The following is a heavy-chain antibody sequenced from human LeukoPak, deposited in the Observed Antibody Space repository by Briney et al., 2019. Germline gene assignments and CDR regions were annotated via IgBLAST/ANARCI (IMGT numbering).Heavy chain of an antibody. D-gene: IGHD3-22*01. CDR2: IYYSGST. CDR3: ARDAVRRYYDSSGYFGMDV. J-gene: IGHJ6*02. CDR1: GGSISSGGYY. V-gene: IGHV4-31*03. Sequence: SQTLSLTCTVSGGSISSGGYYWSWIRQHPGKGLEWIGYIYYSGSTYYNPSLKSRVTISVDTSKNQFSLKLSSVTAADTAVYYCARDAVRRYYDSSGYFGMDVWGQGTTVTVSS.